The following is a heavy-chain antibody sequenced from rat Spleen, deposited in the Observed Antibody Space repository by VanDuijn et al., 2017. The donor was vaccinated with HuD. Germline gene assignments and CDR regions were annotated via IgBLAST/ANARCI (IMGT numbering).Heavy chain of an antibody. D-gene: IGHD1-2*01. J-gene: IGHJ4*01. CDR3: ARSSYDYVMDA. Sequence: EVQLVESGGGLVQPGRSMQLSCAASGFSFSNYYMAWVRQAPTKGLEWVASISPAGGNTYYRVSVKGRFTISRDNAKSTLYLQMNSLRSEDTATYYCARSSYDYVMDAWGQGASVTVSS. CDR2: ISPAGGNT. CDR1: GFSFSNYY. V-gene: IGHV5-25*01.